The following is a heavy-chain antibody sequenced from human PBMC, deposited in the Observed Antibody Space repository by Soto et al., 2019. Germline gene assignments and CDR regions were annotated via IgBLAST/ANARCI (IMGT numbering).Heavy chain of an antibody. CDR2: IVPTVDTS. D-gene: IGHD2-15*01. CDR3: VRVVAIPGHTDH. J-gene: IGHJ4*02. Sequence: QVQLVQSGAEVRQPASSVKVSCKTSGATFSSYAITWVRQAPGQGLEWMGGIVPTVDTSTHAQKFQGRVTITADKFTNTVYMELSSLRSDDTAVYYCVRVVAIPGHTDHWCQGTLVTVSS. V-gene: IGHV1-69*14. CDR1: GATFSSYA.